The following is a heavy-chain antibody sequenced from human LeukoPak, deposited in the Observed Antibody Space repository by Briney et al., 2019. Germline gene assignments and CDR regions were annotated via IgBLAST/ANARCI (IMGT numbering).Heavy chain of an antibody. D-gene: IGHD3-3*01. CDR1: GFTFSNYW. CDR3: ARDNGVVHRVHYMDV. CDR2: IKQDGSEK. Sequence: RGSLRLSSAASGFTFSNYWITWVRQAPGKGLEWVADIKQDGSEKLYVNSVRGRFTISRDNAKMSLFLQMNSLRAEDTAVYYCARDNGVVHRVHYMDVWGKGTRDMVS. V-gene: IGHV3-7*01. J-gene: IGHJ6*03.